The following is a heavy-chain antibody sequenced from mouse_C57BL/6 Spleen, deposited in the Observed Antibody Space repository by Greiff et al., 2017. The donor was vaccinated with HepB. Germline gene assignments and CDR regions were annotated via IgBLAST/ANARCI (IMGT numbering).Heavy chain of an antibody. J-gene: IGHJ4*01. CDR2: ISSGSSTI. Sequence: EVQLVESGGGLVKPGGSLKLSCAASGFTFSDYGMHWVRQAPEKGLEWVAYISSGSSTIYYADTVKGRFTISRDNAKNNLFLQMTSLRSEDTAMYYCARPGNYDYETGLGDYWGQGTSVTVSS. V-gene: IGHV5-17*01. CDR3: ARPGNYDYETGLGDY. D-gene: IGHD2-4*01. CDR1: GFTFSDYG.